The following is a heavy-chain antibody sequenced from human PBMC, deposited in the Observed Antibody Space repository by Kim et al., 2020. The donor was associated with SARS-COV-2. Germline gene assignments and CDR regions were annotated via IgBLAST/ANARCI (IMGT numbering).Heavy chain of an antibody. Sequence: GGSLRLSCAASGFTFSSYEMNWVRQAPGKGLEWVSYISSSGSTIYYADSVKGRFTISRDNAKNSLYLQMNSLRAEDTAVYYCARSKNDFWSGAVDYWGQGALVTVSS. D-gene: IGHD3-3*01. J-gene: IGHJ4*02. CDR1: GFTFSSYE. V-gene: IGHV3-48*03. CDR2: ISSSGSTI. CDR3: ARSKNDFWSGAVDY.